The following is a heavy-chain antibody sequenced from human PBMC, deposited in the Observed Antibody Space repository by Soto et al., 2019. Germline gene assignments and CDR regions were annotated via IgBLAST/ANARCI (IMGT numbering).Heavy chain of an antibody. CDR3: ASVERYFDWLRFDP. CDR2: ISSSGSTI. CDR1: GFTFSDYY. Sequence: QVQLVESGGGLVKPGGSLRLSCAASGFTFSDYYMSWIRQAPGKGLEWVSYISSSGSTIYYADSVKGRFTISRDNAKNALYLQMNSLRAEDTAVYYCASVERYFDWLRFDPWGQGTLVTVSS. J-gene: IGHJ5*02. V-gene: IGHV3-11*01. D-gene: IGHD3-9*01.